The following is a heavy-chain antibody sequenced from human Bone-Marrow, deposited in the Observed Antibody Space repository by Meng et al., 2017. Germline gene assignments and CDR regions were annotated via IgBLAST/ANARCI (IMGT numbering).Heavy chain of an antibody. CDR2: INSDGSST. D-gene: IGHD6-13*01. CDR3: ARDGVNGYSSSWYGGYYYYYYGMDV. CDR1: GFTFSSYW. J-gene: IGHJ6*02. Sequence: GESLKTSCAASGFTFSSYWMHWVRQAPGKGLVWVSRINSDGSSTSYADPVKGRFTISRDNAKNTLYLQMNSLRAEDTAVYYCARDGVNGYSSSWYGGYYYYYYGMDVWGQGATVTVSS. V-gene: IGHV3-74*01.